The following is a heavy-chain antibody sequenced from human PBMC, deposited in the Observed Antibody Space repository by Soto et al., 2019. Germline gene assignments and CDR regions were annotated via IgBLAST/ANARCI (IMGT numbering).Heavy chain of an antibody. CDR1: GGSISSGGYY. J-gene: IGHJ6*03. V-gene: IGHV4-31*03. D-gene: IGHD6-25*01. Sequence: PSETLSLTCTVSGGSISSGGYYWSWIRQHPGKGLEWIGYIYYSGSTYYNPSLKSRVTISVDTSKNQFSLKLSSVTAADTAVYYCARRRGDSGYSSDSWTYYMDVWGKGTTVTVSS. CDR3: ARRRGDSGYSSDSWTYYMDV. CDR2: IYYSGST.